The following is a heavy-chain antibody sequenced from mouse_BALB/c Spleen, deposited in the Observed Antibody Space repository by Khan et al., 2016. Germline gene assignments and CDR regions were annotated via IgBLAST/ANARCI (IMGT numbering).Heavy chain of an antibody. Sequence: VELVESGPGLVQPSQSLSITCTVSGFLLTSYGVHWIRQSPGKGLEWLGVMWRGGNTDYNAAFMSRLSITRDNSKRQVFFKMNSLQADDTAIYDCAKEEGNYVMDYWGQGTSVTVSS. CDR1: GFLLTSYG. V-gene: IGHV2-5*01. CDR2: MWRGGNT. J-gene: IGHJ4*01. CDR3: AKEEGNYVMDY. D-gene: IGHD2-1*01.